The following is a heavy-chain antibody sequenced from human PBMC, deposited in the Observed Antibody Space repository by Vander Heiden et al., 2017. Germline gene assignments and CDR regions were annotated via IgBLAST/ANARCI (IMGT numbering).Heavy chain of an antibody. CDR1: GFTFSTYA. CDR2: ISGSGDNT. CDR3: AKNWGSDPYYFDY. Sequence: EVQLLESGGGLVQPGGSLRLSCAASGFTFSTYAMSWVRQAPGKGLVWVSAISGSGDNTYYADSVRGRFTISRDNSKNMLYLQMNSLRAEDTAVYYCAKNWGSDPYYFDYWGQGTLVTVSS. D-gene: IGHD7-27*01. J-gene: IGHJ4*02. V-gene: IGHV3-23*01.